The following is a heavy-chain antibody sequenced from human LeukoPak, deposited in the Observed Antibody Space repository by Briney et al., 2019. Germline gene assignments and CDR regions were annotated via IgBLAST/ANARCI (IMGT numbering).Heavy chain of an antibody. CDR3: ARTQTQVISSSYAFDI. CDR1: GFTFSTYG. J-gene: IGHJ3*02. V-gene: IGHV3-30*03. Sequence: PGGSLRLSCAASGFTFSTYGMHWVRQAPGKGLEWVAVISYDGSNKYYADSVKGRFTISRDNSKNTLYLQMNSLRAEDTAVYYCARTQTQVISSSYAFDIWGQGTMVTVSS. D-gene: IGHD6-6*01. CDR2: ISYDGSNK.